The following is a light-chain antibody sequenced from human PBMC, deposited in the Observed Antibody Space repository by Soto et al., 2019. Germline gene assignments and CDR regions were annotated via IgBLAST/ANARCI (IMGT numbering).Light chain of an antibody. CDR1: QSVSSSS. Sequence: EIVLTQSPGTLSLSPGERATLSCRASQSVSSSSLAWYQQKPGQAPRLLIYGASSRATGIPDRFSGSGSGTDFNLTISRLEPEDVAVYYCQQYGSSPRTFVQGTKVEIK. J-gene: IGKJ1*01. CDR2: GAS. V-gene: IGKV3-20*01. CDR3: QQYGSSPRT.